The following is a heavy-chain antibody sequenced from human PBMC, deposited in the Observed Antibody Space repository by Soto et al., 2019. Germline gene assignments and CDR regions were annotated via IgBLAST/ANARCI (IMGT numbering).Heavy chain of an antibody. CDR3: ARASSTPERYFDLDP. CDR1: GGSISSGGYS. CDR2: IYHSGST. Sequence: QLQLQESGSGLVKPSQTLSLTCAVSGGSISSGGYSWSWIRQPPGKGLEWIGYIYHSGSTYYNPSLKSRVTISVDRSKNQFSLKLSSVTAADTAVYYCARASSTPERYFDLDPWGQGTLVTVSS. D-gene: IGHD3-9*01. J-gene: IGHJ5*02. V-gene: IGHV4-30-2*01.